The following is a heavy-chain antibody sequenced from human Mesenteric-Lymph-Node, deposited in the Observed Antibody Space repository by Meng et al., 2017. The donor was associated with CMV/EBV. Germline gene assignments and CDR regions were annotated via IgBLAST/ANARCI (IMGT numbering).Heavy chain of an antibody. CDR3: AREKLTIVVVIARWFDP. CDR1: GGSISGSGYY. J-gene: IGHJ5*02. D-gene: IGHD2-21*01. Sequence: GSLRLSCTVSGGSISGSGYYWGWIRQPPGKGLEWIGTVYYSGSTYYNPSLNSRVTISVDTSKNQFSLKLSSVTAADTAVYYCAREKLTIVVVIARWFDPWGQGTLVTVSS. V-gene: IGHV4-39*07. CDR2: VYYSGST.